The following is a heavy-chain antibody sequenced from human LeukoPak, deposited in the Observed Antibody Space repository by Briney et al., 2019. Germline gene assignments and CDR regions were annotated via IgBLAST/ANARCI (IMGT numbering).Heavy chain of an antibody. Sequence: PSETLSLTCTVSGGSISNDYWSWIRQPPGKGLEWIGYIYYGETTDYNPSLKSRVIISLDTSKNPISLKLNPVTPPDTAVYYCATSGGLYPLEFWGPGTLVPLSS. CDR3: ATSGGLYPLEF. CDR2: IYYGETT. D-gene: IGHD2-15*01. J-gene: IGHJ4*02. V-gene: IGHV4-59*08. CDR1: GGSISNDY.